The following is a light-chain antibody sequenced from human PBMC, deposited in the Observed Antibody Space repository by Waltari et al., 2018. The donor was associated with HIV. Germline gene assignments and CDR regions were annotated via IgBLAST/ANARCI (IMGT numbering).Light chain of an antibody. J-gene: IGLJ3*02. Sequence: QSVLTQPPSASGTPGQRVAISCSGSSATIGRNYVYCSQQLPGTAPTVLIYRSKQRPSGGPDRFSVSKSGTSASLAFSALRSEDEADYYCATWDDSLSGPVFGGGTKLTVL. V-gene: IGLV1-47*01. CDR2: RSK. CDR1: SATIGRNY. CDR3: ATWDDSLSGPV.